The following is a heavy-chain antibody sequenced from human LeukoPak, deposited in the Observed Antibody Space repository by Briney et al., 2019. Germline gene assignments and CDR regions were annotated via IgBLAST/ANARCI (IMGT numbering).Heavy chain of an antibody. J-gene: IGHJ4*02. CDR1: GFIFSSHS. Sequence: PGGSLRLSCAASGFIFSSHSMNWVRQAPGKGLEWVSYISSSSSSIFYADSVKGRFTISRDNSKNTLYLQMNSLRAEDTAVYYCAKEQSSSGFFDYWGQGTLVTVSS. CDR3: AKEQSSSGFFDY. V-gene: IGHV3-48*01. CDR2: ISSSSSSI. D-gene: IGHD6-6*01.